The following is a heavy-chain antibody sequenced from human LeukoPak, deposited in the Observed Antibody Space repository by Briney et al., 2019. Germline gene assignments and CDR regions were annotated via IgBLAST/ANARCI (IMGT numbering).Heavy chain of an antibody. V-gene: IGHV4-34*01. Sequence: SETLSLTCAVYGGSFSGYYWSWIRQPPGKGLEWIGEINHSGSTNYNPSLKSRVTISVDTSKNQFSLKLSSVTAADTAVYYCARDTAMVTARRRFAFDIWGQGTMVTVSS. CDR2: INHSGST. CDR3: ARDTAMVTARRRFAFDI. D-gene: IGHD5-18*01. J-gene: IGHJ3*02. CDR1: GGSFSGYY.